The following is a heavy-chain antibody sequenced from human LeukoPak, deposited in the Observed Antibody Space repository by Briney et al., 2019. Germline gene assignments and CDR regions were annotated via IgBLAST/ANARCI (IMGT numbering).Heavy chain of an antibody. CDR2: INPSGGST. CDR3: ARGAGYSYGYVF. Sequence: ASVKVSCRASGYTFTSYYMHWVRQAPGQGLEWMGIINPSGGSTSYAQKFQGRVTMTIDTSTRTAYMELRSLRSEDTAVHYCARGAGYSYGYVFWGQGTLVTVSS. J-gene: IGHJ4*02. D-gene: IGHD5-18*01. V-gene: IGHV1-46*01. CDR1: GYTFTSYY.